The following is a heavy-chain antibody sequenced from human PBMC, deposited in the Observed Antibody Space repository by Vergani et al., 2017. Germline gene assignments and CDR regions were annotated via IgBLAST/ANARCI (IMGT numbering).Heavy chain of an antibody. V-gene: IGHV4-4*03. J-gene: IGHJ6*02. CDR3: ARVPLLERPPIGHYYYGMDV. CDR2: IYHSGST. D-gene: IGHD1-1*01. CDR1: GGSISSSNW. Sequence: QVQLQQWGAGLLKPPGTLSLTCAVSGGSISSSNWWSWVRQPPGKGLEWIGEIYHSGSTNYNPSLKSRVTISVDKSKNQFSLKLSSVTAADTAVYYCARVPLLERPPIGHYYYGMDVWGQGTTVTVSS.